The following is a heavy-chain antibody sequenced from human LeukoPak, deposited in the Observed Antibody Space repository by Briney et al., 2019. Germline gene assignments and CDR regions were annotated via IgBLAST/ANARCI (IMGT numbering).Heavy chain of an antibody. CDR1: GFTFSSYA. D-gene: IGHD3-10*01. J-gene: IGHJ4*02. V-gene: IGHV3-23*01. Sequence: GGSLRLSCAASGFTFSSYAMSWVRQAPGKGLEWVSAISGSGGSTYYADSVKGRFTISRDNSKNTLYLQMNSLRAEDTAIYYCAKVTYGSGTYGAFDSWGQGTLVTVSS. CDR2: ISGSGGST. CDR3: AKVTYGSGTYGAFDS.